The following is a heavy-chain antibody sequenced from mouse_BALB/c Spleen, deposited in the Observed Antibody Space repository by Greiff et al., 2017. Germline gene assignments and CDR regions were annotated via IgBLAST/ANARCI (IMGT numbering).Heavy chain of an antibody. D-gene: IGHD2-4*01. CDR1: GYTFTDYW. Sequence: QVQLQQPGDELVMPGASVKMSCKASGYTFTDYWMHWVKQRPGQGLEWIGAIDTSDSYTSYNQKFKGKATLTVDESSSTAYMQLSSLTSEDSAVYYCARNDYDGPLYYFDYWGQGTTLTVAS. CDR3: ARNDYDGPLYYFDY. V-gene: IGHV1-69*01. CDR2: IDTSDSYT. J-gene: IGHJ2*01.